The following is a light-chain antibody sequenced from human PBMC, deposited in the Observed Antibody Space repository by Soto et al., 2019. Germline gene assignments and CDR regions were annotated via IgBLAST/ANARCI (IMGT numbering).Light chain of an antibody. CDR1: QICLYSSKNKNF. J-gene: IGKJ5*01. CDR3: QQHYITPIT. CDR2: WAS. V-gene: IGKV4-1*01. Sequence: DLVMTQSPDSLAVSLGERATIPCKSSQICLYSSKNKNFLTWYQQKPGQPPKLLIYWASTRESGAPDRFTGSGSGTDFTLTISSLQAEDVAVYYCQQHYITPITFGQGTRLEIK.